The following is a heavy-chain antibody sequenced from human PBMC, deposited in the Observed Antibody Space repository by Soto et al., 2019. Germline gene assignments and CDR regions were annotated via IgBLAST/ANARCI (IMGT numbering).Heavy chain of an antibody. CDR1: GGTFSSYT. V-gene: IGHV1-69*02. CDR3: ARSYSIQKYYYYMDV. CDR2: IIPILGIA. J-gene: IGHJ6*03. D-gene: IGHD4-4*01. Sequence: SVKVSCKASGGTFSSYTISWVRQAPGQGLEWMGRIIPILGIANYAQKFQGRVTITADKSTSTAYMELSSLRSEDTAVYYCARSYSIQKYYYYMDVWGKGTTVTVSS.